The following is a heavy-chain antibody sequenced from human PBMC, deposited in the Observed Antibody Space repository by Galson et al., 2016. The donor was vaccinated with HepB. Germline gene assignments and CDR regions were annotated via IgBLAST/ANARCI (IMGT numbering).Heavy chain of an antibody. D-gene: IGHD3-16*02. Sequence: SVRVSCKASGFTFSSSTVQWVRQARGQSLEWIGWIGVGRGDISYAQKFQERVTITSDTSTSTAYMELSRLRSEDTAVYYCAADYHDTYFDPWGQGTLVTVSS. CDR3: AADYHDTYFDP. CDR1: GFTFSSST. CDR2: IGVGRGDI. V-gene: IGHV1-58*01. J-gene: IGHJ5*02.